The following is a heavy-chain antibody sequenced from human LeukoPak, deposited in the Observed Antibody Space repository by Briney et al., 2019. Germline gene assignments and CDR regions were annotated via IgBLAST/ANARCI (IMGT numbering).Heavy chain of an antibody. V-gene: IGHV1-18*01. CDR1: GYTFTSYG. J-gene: IGHJ6*03. CDR2: ISAYNGNT. CDR3: AKISGSYYYYYYMDV. D-gene: IGHD2-15*01. Sequence: GASVKVSCKASGYTFTSYGISWVRQAPGQGLEWMGWISAYNGNTNYAQKLQGGVTMTTDTSTSTAYMELRSLRSDDTAVYYCAKISGSYYYYYYMDVWGKGTTVTVSS.